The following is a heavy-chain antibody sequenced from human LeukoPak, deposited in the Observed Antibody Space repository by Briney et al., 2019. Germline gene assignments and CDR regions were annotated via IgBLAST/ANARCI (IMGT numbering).Heavy chain of an antibody. Sequence: GGSLGLSCAASGFTFSSYWMHWVRQAPGKGLVWVSRINSDGSSTSYADSVKGRFTISRDNSRNTLYLQMNSLRAEDTAVYYCARGVRIAVAGNIDYWGQGTLVTVSS. V-gene: IGHV3-74*01. CDR1: GFTFSSYW. CDR2: INSDGSST. J-gene: IGHJ4*02. D-gene: IGHD6-19*01. CDR3: ARGVRIAVAGNIDY.